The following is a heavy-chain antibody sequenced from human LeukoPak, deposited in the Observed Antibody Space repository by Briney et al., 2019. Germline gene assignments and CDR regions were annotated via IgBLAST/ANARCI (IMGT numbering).Heavy chain of an antibody. CDR3: ARRVPAASGGGFDY. CDR2: VNAVGST. Sequence: SETLSLTCAVSGGSLSGYYWNWIRQPPGKGLEWIGYVNAVGSTKYNPSLSSRLTISVDKSKNQFSLKSNSVTAADSAVYFCARRVPAASGGGFDYWGQGTLVAVSS. V-gene: IGHV4-4*08. J-gene: IGHJ4*02. D-gene: IGHD2-2*01. CDR1: GGSLSGYY.